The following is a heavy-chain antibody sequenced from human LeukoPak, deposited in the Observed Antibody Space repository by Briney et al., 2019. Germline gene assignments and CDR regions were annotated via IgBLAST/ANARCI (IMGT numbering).Heavy chain of an antibody. CDR3: ARGRVSSSTWYSTYYYYFYMDV. CDR2: ISHSENT. Sequence: SETLSLTCYVSGDSISSSYFWGWIRQPPGTGLEWIGSISHSENTFYNPSLKSRVTISVDTSKNHFSLELSSATAADTAVYFCARGRVSSSTWYSTYYYYFYMDVWGKGTTVTVSS. J-gene: IGHJ6*03. D-gene: IGHD6-13*01. V-gene: IGHV4-38-2*02. CDR1: GDSISSSYF.